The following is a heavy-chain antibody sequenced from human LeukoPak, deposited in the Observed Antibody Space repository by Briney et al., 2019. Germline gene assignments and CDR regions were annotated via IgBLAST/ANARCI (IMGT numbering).Heavy chain of an antibody. CDR2: IYTSGST. Sequence: PSETLPLTCTVSGGSISSYYWSWIRQPAGKGLEWIGRIYTSGSTNYNPSLKSRVTMSVDTSKNQFSLKLSSVTAADTAVYYCAREGYYDSSGFHDAFDIWGQGTMVTVSS. V-gene: IGHV4-4*07. CDR1: GGSISSYY. D-gene: IGHD3-22*01. CDR3: AREGYYDSSGFHDAFDI. J-gene: IGHJ3*02.